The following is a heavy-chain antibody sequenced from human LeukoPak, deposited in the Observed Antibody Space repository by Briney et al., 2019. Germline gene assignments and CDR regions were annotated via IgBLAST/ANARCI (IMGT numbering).Heavy chain of an antibody. CDR1: GYTFTGYY. CDR3: ARRAVAGNLGDDAFDI. D-gene: IGHD6-19*01. Sequence: ASVKVSCKASGYTFTGYYLHWVRQASGQGLEWMGWINPNSGGTNYAQKFQGRVTMTRDTSISTAYMELSRLTSDDTAVYYCARRAVAGNLGDDAFDIWGQGTMVTVSS. J-gene: IGHJ3*02. CDR2: INPNSGGT. V-gene: IGHV1-2*02.